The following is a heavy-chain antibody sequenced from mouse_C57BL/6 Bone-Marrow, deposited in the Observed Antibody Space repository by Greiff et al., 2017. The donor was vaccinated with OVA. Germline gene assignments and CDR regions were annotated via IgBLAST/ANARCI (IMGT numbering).Heavy chain of an antibody. CDR2: IRSKSNNYAT. Sequence: EVKVVESGGGLVQPKGSLKLSCAASGFSFNTYAMNWVRQAPGKGLEWVARIRSKSNNYATYYADSVKDRFTISRDDSESMLYLQINNLKTEDTAMYDCERHYGSSNGYFDVWGTGTTVTVSS. J-gene: IGHJ1*03. CDR1: GFSFNTYA. D-gene: IGHD1-1*01. CDR3: ERHYGSSNGYFDV. V-gene: IGHV10-1*01.